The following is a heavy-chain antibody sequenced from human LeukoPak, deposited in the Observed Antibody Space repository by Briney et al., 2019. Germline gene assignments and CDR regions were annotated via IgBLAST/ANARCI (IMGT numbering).Heavy chain of an antibody. V-gene: IGHV4-39*01. D-gene: IGHD3-22*01. CDR3: ARRNLYYYDSSGYYYFDY. J-gene: IGHJ4*02. CDR1: GGSFSGYY. Sequence: SETLSLTCAVYGGSFSGYYWGWIRQPPGKGLEWIGSIYYSGSTYYSPSLKSRVTISVDTSKSQFSLKLSSVTAADTAVYYCARRNLYYYDSSGYYYFDYWGQGTLVTVSS. CDR2: IYYSGST.